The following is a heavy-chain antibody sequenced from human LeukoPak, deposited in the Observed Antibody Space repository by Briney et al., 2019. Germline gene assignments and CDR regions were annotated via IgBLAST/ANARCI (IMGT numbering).Heavy chain of an antibody. D-gene: IGHD6-13*01. Sequence: ASVKVSCKASGYTFTSYGISWVRQAPGQGLEWMGWISAYNGNTNYAQKLQGRVTMTTDTSTSTAYMELRSLRSDDTAVYYCARHGLGLQYSSSWYVDYWGQGTLVTVSS. J-gene: IGHJ4*02. CDR1: GYTFTSYG. CDR2: ISAYNGNT. V-gene: IGHV1-18*01. CDR3: ARHGLGLQYSSSWYVDY.